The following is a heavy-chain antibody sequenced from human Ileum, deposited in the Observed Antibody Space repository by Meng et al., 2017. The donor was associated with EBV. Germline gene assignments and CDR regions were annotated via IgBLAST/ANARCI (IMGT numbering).Heavy chain of an antibody. J-gene: IGHJ4*02. CDR3: AREDSSGYSYYFDY. D-gene: IGHD3-22*01. Sequence: QVQLVQSGSELTNPXAPVKVSCXASGYSFTSYAMKWVRQAPGQGLEWMGWINTNTGNPTYAQGFTGRFVFSLDTSVSTAYLQISSLKAEDTAVYYCAREDSSGYSYYFDYWGQGTLVTVSS. CDR1: GYSFTSYA. V-gene: IGHV7-4-1*02. CDR2: INTNTGNP.